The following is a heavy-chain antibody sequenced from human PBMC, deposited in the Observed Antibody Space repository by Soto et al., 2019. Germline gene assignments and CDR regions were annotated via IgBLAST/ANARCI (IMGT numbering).Heavy chain of an antibody. Sequence: QVQLQESGPGLVKPSQTLSLTCTVSGGSISNGGYYWSWIRKHPGKGLEWIGYIHYSGYTYYNPCLKSRVTISLDTSQNQVSLKMNSVTAADTAVYYCAREREGWFDPWGQGTLVTVSS. D-gene: IGHD1-26*01. CDR1: GGSISNGGYY. CDR2: IHYSGYT. J-gene: IGHJ5*02. V-gene: IGHV4-31*03. CDR3: AREREGWFDP.